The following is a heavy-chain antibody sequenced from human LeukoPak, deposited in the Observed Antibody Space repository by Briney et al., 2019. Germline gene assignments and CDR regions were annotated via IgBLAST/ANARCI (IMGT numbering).Heavy chain of an antibody. D-gene: IGHD4-17*01. Sequence: SETLSLTCTVSGGSISSSSYYWGWIRQPPGKGLEWIGRIYTSGSANYNPSLKSRVTISVDTSKNQFSLKLSSVTAADTAVYYCARAGTTPNYYYYMDVWGKGTTVTVSS. CDR1: GGSISSSSYY. CDR2: IYTSGSA. CDR3: ARAGTTPNYYYYMDV. J-gene: IGHJ6*03. V-gene: IGHV4-61*02.